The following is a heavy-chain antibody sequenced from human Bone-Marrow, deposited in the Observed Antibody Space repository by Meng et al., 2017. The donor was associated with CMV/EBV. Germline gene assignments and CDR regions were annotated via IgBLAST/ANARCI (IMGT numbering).Heavy chain of an antibody. CDR1: GGSISSSSYY. V-gene: IGHV4-39*01. Sequence: SETLSLTCTVSGGSISSSSYYWGWIRQPPGKGLEWIGSIYYSGSTYYNPSLKSRVTISVDTSKNQFSLKLSSVTAADTAVYYCARLPFQRHRPHYYYGMDVWGQGTTVTVSS. CDR3: ARLPFQRHRPHYYYGMDV. D-gene: IGHD3-16*01. J-gene: IGHJ6*02. CDR2: IYYSGST.